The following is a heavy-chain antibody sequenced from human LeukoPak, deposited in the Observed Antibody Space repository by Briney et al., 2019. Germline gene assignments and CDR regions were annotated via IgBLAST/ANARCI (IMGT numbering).Heavy chain of an antibody. Sequence: ASVKVSCXASGYTFTNYDINWVRQATGQGLEWMGWMNPNSGNTGYAQKFQGRVTITRNTPISTAYMELSSLRSEDTAVYYCARGSSVVPAARSYYYYYYYMDVWGKGTTVTVSS. D-gene: IGHD2-2*01. CDR2: MNPNSGNT. CDR3: ARGSSVVPAARSYYYYYYYMDV. CDR1: GYTFTNYD. V-gene: IGHV1-8*01. J-gene: IGHJ6*03.